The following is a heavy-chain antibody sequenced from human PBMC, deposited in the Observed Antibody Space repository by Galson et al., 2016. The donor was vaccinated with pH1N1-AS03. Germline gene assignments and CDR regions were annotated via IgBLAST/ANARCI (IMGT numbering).Heavy chain of an antibody. CDR1: GFTFGDYY. CDR3: AKDLRGGYDLGVVDY. D-gene: IGHD5-12*01. CDR2: ITGSGGRT. V-gene: IGHV3-23*01. Sequence: SLRLSCAVSGFTFGDYYMTWVRQTPGKGLQWIASITGSGGRTNYAGAVKGRFTITRDNSKNTLYLQMSSLRAEDAAVYYCAKDLRGGYDLGVVDYWGQGTLVSVSS. J-gene: IGHJ4*02.